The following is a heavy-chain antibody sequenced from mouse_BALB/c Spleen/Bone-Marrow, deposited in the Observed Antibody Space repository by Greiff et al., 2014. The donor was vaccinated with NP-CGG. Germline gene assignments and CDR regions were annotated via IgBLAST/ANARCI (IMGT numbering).Heavy chain of an antibody. D-gene: IGHD2-14*01. CDR3: RAYYRYDGYAMDY. J-gene: IGHJ4*01. CDR1: GYTFTDYE. CDR2: IDPETGGT. Sequence: VQLVESGAELVRPGASATLSCKASGYTFTDYEMHWVKQTPVHGLEWIGAIDPETGGTAYNQKFKGKATLTADKSSSTAYMELRSLTSEDSAVYYCRAYYRYDGYAMDYWGQGTSVTVSS. V-gene: IGHV1-15*01.